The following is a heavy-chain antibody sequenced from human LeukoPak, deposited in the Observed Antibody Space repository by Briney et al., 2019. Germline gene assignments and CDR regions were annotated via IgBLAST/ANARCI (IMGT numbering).Heavy chain of an antibody. Sequence: ASVKVSCKASGYTFTSYYMHWVRQAPGQGLEWVGIINHSGGSTRYAQKFQGRVTMTRDTSTSTVYMELSSLRSEDTAVYYCARDSISGSYYFDYWGQGTLVTVSS. CDR2: INHSGGST. D-gene: IGHD1-26*01. CDR1: GYTFTSYY. CDR3: ARDSISGSYYFDY. V-gene: IGHV1-46*01. J-gene: IGHJ4*02.